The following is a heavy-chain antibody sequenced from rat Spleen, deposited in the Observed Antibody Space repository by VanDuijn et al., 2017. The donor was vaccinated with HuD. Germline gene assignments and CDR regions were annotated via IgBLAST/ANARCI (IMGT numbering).Heavy chain of an antibody. V-gene: IGHV5-31*01. D-gene: IGHD1-11*01. CDR1: GFTFNDYW. CDR3: ARHYGGYSEYVMDA. CDR2: ITNTGGTP. J-gene: IGHJ4*01. Sequence: EVHLVESGGGLVQPGRSLKLSCVASGFTFNDYWMTWIRQAPGKGLEWVASITNTGGTPYYLGSVKGRFTISRDNAKSTLYLQMNSLRSEETATYYCARHYGGYSEYVMDAWGQGASVTVSS.